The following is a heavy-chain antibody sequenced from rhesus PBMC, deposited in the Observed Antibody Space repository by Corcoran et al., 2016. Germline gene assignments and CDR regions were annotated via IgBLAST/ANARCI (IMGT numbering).Heavy chain of an antibody. CDR2: IFGGTSTT. Sequence: QVQLQESGPGLVKPSETLSLTCAVSGYSISSGYGWGWIRQPPGKGLEWLGHIFGGTSTTYYNPSRKSRVTVSKHTPKNQFSLRLTSVTAANTAVYYCLSSGWSGFWGQGVLVTVSS. CDR3: LSSGWSGF. V-gene: IGHV4-127*01. J-gene: IGHJ4*01. D-gene: IGHD6S26*01. CDR1: GYSISSGYG.